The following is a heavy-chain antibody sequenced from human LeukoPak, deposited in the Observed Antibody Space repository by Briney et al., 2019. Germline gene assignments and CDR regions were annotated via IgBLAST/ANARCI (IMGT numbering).Heavy chain of an antibody. J-gene: IGHJ1*01. CDR2: ITQGGSTI. Sequence: GGSLRLSCEASAFTFSSYDMNWVRQAPGKGLQWISHITQGGSTIYYADSVKGRFTIFRDNAKSSLYLQMDSLRVEDTAIYYCARSRGKYFQRWGQGTLVTVSS. CDR1: AFTFSSYD. CDR3: ARSRGKYFQR. V-gene: IGHV3-48*03. D-gene: IGHD3-16*01.